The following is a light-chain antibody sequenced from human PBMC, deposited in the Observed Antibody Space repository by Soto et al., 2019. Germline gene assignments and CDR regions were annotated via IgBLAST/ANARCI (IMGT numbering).Light chain of an antibody. CDR3: SSYTSSSTWV. V-gene: IGLV2-14*01. CDR1: SSDVGGYNY. J-gene: IGLJ3*02. Sequence: QSVLTQPASVSGSPGQSITISCTGTSSDVGGYNYVSWYQQHPGKAPKLMIYEVSNRPSGVSNRFSGSKSGNTASLTISGLQAEDEDDYCCSSYTSSSTWVFGGGTKLTVL. CDR2: EVS.